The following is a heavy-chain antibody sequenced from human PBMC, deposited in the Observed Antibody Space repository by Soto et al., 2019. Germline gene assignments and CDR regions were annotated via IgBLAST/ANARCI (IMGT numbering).Heavy chain of an antibody. CDR3: AKVPASLKTSDS. CDR1: GFTFGNYA. V-gene: IGHV3-23*01. Sequence: EVQLLDSGGGLAQPGGSLRLSCAASGFTFGNYAMNWVRQAPGKGLEWVSTVSGNGAVTYYADSVKGRFTISRDNSRSTLYLHMNNLRAEDTAIYFCAKVPASLKTSDSWGQGALVTVSS. D-gene: IGHD2-2*01. J-gene: IGHJ4*02. CDR2: VSGNGAVT.